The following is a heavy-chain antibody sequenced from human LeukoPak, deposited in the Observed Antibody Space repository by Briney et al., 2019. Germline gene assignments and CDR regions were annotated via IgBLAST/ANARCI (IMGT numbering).Heavy chain of an antibody. CDR1: GGSISSSSYY. V-gene: IGHV4-39*07. J-gene: IGHJ4*02. CDR3: ARLRRSRLAEFDY. Sequence: SETLSLTCTVSGGSISSSSYYWGWIRQPPGKGLEWIGSIYYSGSTYYNPSLKSRVTISVDTSKNQFSLKLSSLTAADTAVYYCARLRRSRLAEFDYWGQGTLVTVSS. CDR2: IYYSGST. D-gene: IGHD3-3*02.